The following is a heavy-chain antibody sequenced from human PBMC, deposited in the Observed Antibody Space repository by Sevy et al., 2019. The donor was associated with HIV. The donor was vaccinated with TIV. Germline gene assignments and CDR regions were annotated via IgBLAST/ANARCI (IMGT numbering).Heavy chain of an antibody. J-gene: IGHJ4*02. D-gene: IGHD3-10*01. CDR3: AKDPYYYGSGSPFDY. CDR2: ISGGGGST. CDR1: GFTFSSYA. V-gene: IGHV3-23*01. Sequence: GGSLRLSCAASGFTFSSYAMSWVRQAPGKGLEWVSAISGGGGSTYYADSVKGRFTISRDNSKNTLYLQMNSLRAEDTAVYYCAKDPYYYGSGSPFDYWGQGTLVTVSS.